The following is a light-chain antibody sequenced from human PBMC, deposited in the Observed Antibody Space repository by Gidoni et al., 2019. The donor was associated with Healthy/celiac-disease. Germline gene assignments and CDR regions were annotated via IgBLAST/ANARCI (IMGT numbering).Light chain of an antibody. V-gene: IGLV3-21*02. J-gene: IGLJ3*02. CDR3: QVWDSSRRV. Sequence: SYVLPQPPSVSVAPGQTARITCGGNNIGSKSVHWYQQKPGQAPVLVVYDDSDRPSGIPERFSGSNSGNTATLTISRVEAGDEADYYCQVWDSSRRVFGGGTKLTVL. CDR1: NIGSKS. CDR2: DDS.